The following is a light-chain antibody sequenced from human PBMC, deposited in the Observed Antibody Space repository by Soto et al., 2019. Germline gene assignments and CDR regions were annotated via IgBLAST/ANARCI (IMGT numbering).Light chain of an antibody. CDR3: LQLYNLSST. Sequence: AIRMTQSPSSLSASVGDRVTMSCRASQGIRNDLAWYQQKAGKAPKLLIFASSNLQSGVPSRFSGSGSGTDFTLTISRLQPEDFANYYCLQLYNLSSTFGQGTKVDXK. CDR1: QGIRND. V-gene: IGKV1-6*01. CDR2: ASS. J-gene: IGKJ1*01.